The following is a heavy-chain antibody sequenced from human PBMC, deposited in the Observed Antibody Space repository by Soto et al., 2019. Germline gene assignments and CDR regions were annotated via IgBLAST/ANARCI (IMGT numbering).Heavy chain of an antibody. J-gene: IGHJ4*02. Sequence: QVQLQQWGAGLLKPSETLSLTCAVYGGSFSGYYWSWIRQPPGKGLEWIGEINHSGSTNYNPSLKSRVTISVDTSKNQFSLKLSSVTAADTAVYYCARIERPAFAAAGTNFDYWGQGTLVTVSS. V-gene: IGHV4-34*01. CDR3: ARIERPAFAAAGTNFDY. CDR1: GGSFSGYY. CDR2: INHSGST. D-gene: IGHD6-13*01.